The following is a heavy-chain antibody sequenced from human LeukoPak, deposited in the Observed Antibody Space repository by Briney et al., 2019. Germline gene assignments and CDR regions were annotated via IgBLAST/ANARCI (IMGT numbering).Heavy chain of an antibody. D-gene: IGHD3-10*01. Sequence: SETLSLTCTVSGGSISSYYWSWIRQPPGKGLEWIGYVSYSGSTNYNPSLKSRVTISVDTSMNQFSLKLSSVTAADTAVYYCARNVGGLRGFEYWGQGTLVTVSS. CDR2: VSYSGST. CDR1: GGSISSYY. J-gene: IGHJ4*02. V-gene: IGHV4-59*01. CDR3: ARNVGGLRGFEY.